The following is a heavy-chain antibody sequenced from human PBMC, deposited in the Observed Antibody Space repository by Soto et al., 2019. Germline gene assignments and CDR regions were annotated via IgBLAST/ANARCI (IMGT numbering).Heavy chain of an antibody. CDR2: ISGSGGST. CDR1: GFTFSSYA. CDR3: AKDAGDYNWNYDY. V-gene: IGHV3-23*01. D-gene: IGHD1-7*01. Sequence: EVQLLESGGGLVQFGGSLRLSCAASGFTFSSYAIGWVRQAPGKGLEWVSTISGSGGSTYYADSVKGRFTISRDNSKNTLYLQMNSLRADDTAVYYCAKDAGDYNWNYDYWGQGTLVTVSS. J-gene: IGHJ4*02.